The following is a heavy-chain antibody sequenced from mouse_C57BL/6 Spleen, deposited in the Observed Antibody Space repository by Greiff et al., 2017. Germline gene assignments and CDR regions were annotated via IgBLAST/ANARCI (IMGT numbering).Heavy chain of an antibody. CDR1: GFTFSDYY. J-gene: IGHJ3*01. CDR3: ARQGIYYYGSSYAWFAY. D-gene: IGHD1-1*01. CDR2: ISNGGGST. V-gene: IGHV5-12*01. Sequence: EVQRVESGGGLVQPGGSLKLSCAASGFTFSDYYMYWVRQTPEKRLEWVAYISNGGGSTYYPDTVKGRFTISRDNAKNTLYLQMSRLTSEDTAMYYCARQGIYYYGSSYAWFAYWGQGTLVTVSA.